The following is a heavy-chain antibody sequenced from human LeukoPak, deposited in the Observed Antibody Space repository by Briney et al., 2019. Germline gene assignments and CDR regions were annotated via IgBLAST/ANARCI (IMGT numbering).Heavy chain of an antibody. CDR1: GYTFTSYG. CDR3: ARDQEAYCGGDCYPGAY. J-gene: IGHJ4*02. CDR2: ISAYNGNT. V-gene: IGHV1-18*01. Sequence: ASVKLSCKASGYTFTSYGISWVRQAPGQGLEWMGWISAYNGNTNYAQKLQGRVTMTTDTSTSTAYMELRSLRSDDTAVYYCARDQEAYCGGDCYPGAYWGQGTLVTVSS. D-gene: IGHD2-21*02.